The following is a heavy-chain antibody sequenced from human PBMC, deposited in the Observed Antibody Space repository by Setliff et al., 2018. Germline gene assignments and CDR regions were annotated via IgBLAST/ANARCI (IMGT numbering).Heavy chain of an antibody. D-gene: IGHD3-10*01. CDR1: GVSISSYY. Sequence: KPSETLSLTCNVSGVSISSYYWSWIRQPPGKGLECIGYIQKSGSANYNPSLMSRVTISVDTSRNQFSLKLRSVTAADTAVYYCARLSWDGLRYYGLGVWGQGATVT. CDR2: IQKSGSA. CDR3: ARLSWDGLRYYGLGV. J-gene: IGHJ6*02. V-gene: IGHV4-59*01.